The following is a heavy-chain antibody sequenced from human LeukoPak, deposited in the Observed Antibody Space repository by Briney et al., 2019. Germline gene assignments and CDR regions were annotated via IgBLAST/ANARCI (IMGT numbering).Heavy chain of an antibody. Sequence: PSQTLSLTCTVSGGSVSSGDYYWSWIRQPPGKGLEWIGYIYYSGSTYYNPSLKSRVTISVDTSKNQFSLKLSSVTAADTAVYYCARVGYYDSSGTIDYWGQGTLVTVSS. V-gene: IGHV4-30-4*01. CDR2: IYYSGST. J-gene: IGHJ4*02. CDR3: ARVGYYDSSGTIDY. D-gene: IGHD3-22*01. CDR1: GGSVSSGDYY.